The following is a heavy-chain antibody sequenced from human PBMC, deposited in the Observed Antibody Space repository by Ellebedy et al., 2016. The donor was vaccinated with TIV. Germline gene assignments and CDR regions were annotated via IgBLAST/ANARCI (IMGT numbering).Heavy chain of an antibody. J-gene: IGHJ4*02. D-gene: IGHD6-13*01. CDR3: ARERLAIAAAFDQ. Sequence: GGSLRLSCAASGFTFSDYYTSWIRQAPGKGLEWVSYISSSGSTIYYADSVKGRFTISRDNAKSSLYLQIDSLRAEDTAVYYCARERLAIAAAFDQWGQGTLVTVSS. V-gene: IGHV3-11*04. CDR1: GFTFSDYY. CDR2: ISSSGSTI.